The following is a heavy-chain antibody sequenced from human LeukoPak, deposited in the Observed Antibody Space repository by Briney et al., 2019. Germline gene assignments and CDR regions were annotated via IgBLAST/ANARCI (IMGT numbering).Heavy chain of an antibody. V-gene: IGHV1-2*06. Sequence: ASVKVSCKASGYTFTGYYMHWVRQAPGQGLEWMGRINPNSGGTNYAQKFQGRVTMTRDTSISTAYMELSRLRSDDTAMYYCARLDRDCYNLGQGIFDYWGQGTLVTVSS. J-gene: IGHJ4*02. D-gene: IGHD5-24*01. CDR3: ARLDRDCYNLGQGIFDY. CDR1: GYTFTGYY. CDR2: INPNSGGT.